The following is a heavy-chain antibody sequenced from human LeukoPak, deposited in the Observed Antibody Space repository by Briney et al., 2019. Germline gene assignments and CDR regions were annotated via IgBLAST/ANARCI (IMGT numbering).Heavy chain of an antibody. J-gene: IGHJ4*02. Sequence: SETLSLTCAVSGGSISSFNWWSWVRQPPGKGLEWIGEIYHSGSTNYNPSLKSRVTISVDKSKSQFSLNLSSVTAADTAAYYCARAGYSGYDYSMDYWGQGTLVTVSS. V-gene: IGHV4-4*02. CDR2: IYHSGST. CDR1: GGSISSFNW. CDR3: ARAGYSGYDYSMDY. D-gene: IGHD5-12*01.